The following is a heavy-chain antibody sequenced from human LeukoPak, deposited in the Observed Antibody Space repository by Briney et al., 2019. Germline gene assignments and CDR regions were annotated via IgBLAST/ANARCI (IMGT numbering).Heavy chain of an antibody. J-gene: IGHJ4*02. Sequence: TSETLSHTCAVYGESFSGYYWSWVRQPPGKGLEWIGEINHSGGTNYNPSLKSRVTISVDTSKNQFSLKLSSVTAADTAVYYCARRASVTATHDYWGQGTLVTVSS. CDR1: GESFSGYY. V-gene: IGHV4-34*01. CDR3: ARRASVTATHDY. D-gene: IGHD2-15*01. CDR2: INHSGGT.